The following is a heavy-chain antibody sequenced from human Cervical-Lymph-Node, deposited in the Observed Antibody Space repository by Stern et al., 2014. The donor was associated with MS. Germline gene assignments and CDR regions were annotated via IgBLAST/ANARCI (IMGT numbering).Heavy chain of an antibody. V-gene: IGHV1-46*01. CDR2: INPSSGHT. J-gene: IGHJ3*02. CDR1: GYNFTIYY. Sequence: QVQLVESGAEVKKPGASVNVSCKASGYNFTIYYIHWVRQAPGQGLEWMGIINPSSGHTSNAQKFQGGVTMIRDSSTSTVHMALDSLRSDDTAVYFCARDRGPHAFDIWGQGTMVTVSS. D-gene: IGHD3-16*01. CDR3: ARDRGPHAFDI.